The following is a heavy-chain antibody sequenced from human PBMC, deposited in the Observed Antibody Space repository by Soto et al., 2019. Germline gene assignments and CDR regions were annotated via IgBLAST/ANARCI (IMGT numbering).Heavy chain of an antibody. Sequence: VQLVESGGGVVQPGRSLRLSCAASGFTFSSYGMHWVRQAPGKGLEWVAVISYDGSNKYYADSVKGRFTISRDNSKNTLYLQMNSLRAEDTAVYYCARAGRDGYNEGDYWGQGTLVTVSS. V-gene: IGHV3-30*03. J-gene: IGHJ4*02. D-gene: IGHD5-12*01. CDR1: GFTFSSYG. CDR2: ISYDGSNK. CDR3: ARAGRDGYNEGDY.